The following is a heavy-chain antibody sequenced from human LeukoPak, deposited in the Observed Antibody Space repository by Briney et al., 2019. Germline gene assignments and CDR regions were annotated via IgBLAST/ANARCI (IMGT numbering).Heavy chain of an antibody. CDR1: GGSISSYC. CDR2: IYYSGST. Sequence: SETLSLTCIVSGGSISSYCWSWIRQPPGKGLEWIGYIYYSGSTNYNPSLKSRVTISVDTSKNQFSLKLSSVTAADTAVYYCARSMGDRAGLLLYYFDYWGQGTLVTVSS. V-gene: IGHV4-59*01. D-gene: IGHD2-21*02. J-gene: IGHJ4*02. CDR3: ARSMGDRAGLLLYYFDY.